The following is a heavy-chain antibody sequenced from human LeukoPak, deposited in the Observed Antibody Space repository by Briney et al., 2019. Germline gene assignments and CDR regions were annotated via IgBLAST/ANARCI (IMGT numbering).Heavy chain of an antibody. D-gene: IGHD3-10*01. Sequence: GGSLRLSCAASGFTFRNYVIHWVRQAPGKGLEWVAVTSSDLNVKLYADSVKGRFTISRDNSRSTLYLQMNSLRPEDTAIYYCAREGYYGSGSPPSLYFDYWGQGTPVTVSS. CDR2: TSSDLNVK. J-gene: IGHJ4*02. CDR3: AREGYYGSGSPPSLYFDY. V-gene: IGHV3-30-3*01. CDR1: GFTFRNYV.